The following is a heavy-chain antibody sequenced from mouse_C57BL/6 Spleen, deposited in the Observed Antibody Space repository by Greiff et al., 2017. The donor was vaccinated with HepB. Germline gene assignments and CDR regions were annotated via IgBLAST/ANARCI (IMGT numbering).Heavy chain of an antibody. CDR3: ARSPLRWLPFAY. CDR1: GYTFTDYY. D-gene: IGHD2-3*01. CDR2: INPNNGGT. J-gene: IGHJ3*01. V-gene: IGHV1-26*01. Sequence: EVQLQQSGPELVKPGASVKISCKASGYTFTDYYMNWVKQSHGKSLEWIGDINPNNGGTSYNQKFKGKATLTVDKSSSTAYMELRSLTSEDSAVYYCARSPLRWLPFAYWGQGTLVTVSA.